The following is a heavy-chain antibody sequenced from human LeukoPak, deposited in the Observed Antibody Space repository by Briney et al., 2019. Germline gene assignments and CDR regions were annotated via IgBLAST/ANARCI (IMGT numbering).Heavy chain of an antibody. D-gene: IGHD2-8*01. CDR1: GGSFSGYY. V-gene: IGHV4-34*01. CDR2: INHSGST. CDR3: ARRESGVQDY. Sequence: SETLSLTCAVHGGSFSGYYWSWIRQPPGKGLEWIGEINHSGSTNYNPSLKSRVTISVHTSKNQFPLKLSSVTSAETAEYYWARRESGVQDYWGQGTLVTVSS. J-gene: IGHJ4*02.